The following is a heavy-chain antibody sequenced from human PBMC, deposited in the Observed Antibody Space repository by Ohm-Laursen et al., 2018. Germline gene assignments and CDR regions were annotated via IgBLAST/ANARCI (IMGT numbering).Heavy chain of an antibody. CDR3: AKGYGDYAWNWFDP. V-gene: IGHV3-23*01. D-gene: IGHD4-17*01. J-gene: IGHJ5*02. CDR1: GFTFDDYA. Sequence: SLRLSCTAPGFTFDDYAMSWVRQAPGKGLEWVSAISGSGGSTYYADSVKGRFTISRDNSKNTLYLQMNSLRAEDTAVYYCAKGYGDYAWNWFDPWGQGTLVTVSS. CDR2: ISGSGGST.